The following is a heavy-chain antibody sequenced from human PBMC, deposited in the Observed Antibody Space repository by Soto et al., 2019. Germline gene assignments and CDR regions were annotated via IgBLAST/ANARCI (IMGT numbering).Heavy chain of an antibody. CDR1: VFTCSTYG. CDR2: IWYDGSKI. Sequence: GGPLRLSGAASVFTCSTYGMHWVRQAPGKGLEWVAVIWYDGSKIYYADSVKGRFTISRDNSKSTLYLQMNSLRAEDTAVYYCARPLEQHQLGFGMDVWGQGSPVTVSS. D-gene: IGHD6-13*01. CDR3: ARPLEQHQLGFGMDV. V-gene: IGHV3-33*01. J-gene: IGHJ6*01.